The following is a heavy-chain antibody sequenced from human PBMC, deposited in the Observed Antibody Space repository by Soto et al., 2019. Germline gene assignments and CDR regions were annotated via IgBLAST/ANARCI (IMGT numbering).Heavy chain of an antibody. V-gene: IGHV3-23*01. D-gene: IGHD1-7*01. J-gene: IGHJ5*02. CDR1: RFTFTNYA. CDR3: AKDRPWDYSVTAPKGDWFDP. Sequence: EVQLLESGGGLVQPGGSLRLSCAASRFTFTNYAMTWVRQAQGKGLEWVSRISNSGGTTFYADSVKGRFTISRDNSKNTLYLQMNSLRAEDTAVYYGAKDRPWDYSVTAPKGDWFDPWGQGTLVTVSS. CDR2: ISNSGGTT.